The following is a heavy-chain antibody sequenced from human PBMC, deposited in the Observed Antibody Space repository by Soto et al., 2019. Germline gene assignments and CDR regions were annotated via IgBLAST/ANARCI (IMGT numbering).Heavy chain of an antibody. CDR2: INPNSGGT. D-gene: IGHD2-2*01. J-gene: IGHJ3*02. CDR3: ARPDLLLGYCSSTSCASGAFDI. Sequence: ASVKVSCKASGYTFTGYYMHWVRQAPGQGLEWMGWINPNSGGTNYAQKFQGRVTMTRDTSISTAYMELSRLRSDDTAVYYCARPDLLLGYCSSTSCASGAFDIWGQGTMVTASS. CDR1: GYTFTGYY. V-gene: IGHV1-2*02.